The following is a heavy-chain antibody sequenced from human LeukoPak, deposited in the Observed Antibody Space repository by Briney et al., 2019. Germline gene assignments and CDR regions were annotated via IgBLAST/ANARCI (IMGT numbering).Heavy chain of an antibody. CDR2: SHYGGYP. J-gene: IGHJ6*04. D-gene: IGHD7-27*01. Sequence: SETLSLTCTVSGGSVSEDNFYWGWIRQPPGKGLEWIGYSHYGGYPNYNPSLKSRVRISVDTSKNQFSLNLSSVTAAGTAVYYCARDASPGYFYAMDVWGKGTTVTVSS. CDR1: GGSVSEDNFY. V-gene: IGHV4-61*01. CDR3: ARDASPGYFYAMDV.